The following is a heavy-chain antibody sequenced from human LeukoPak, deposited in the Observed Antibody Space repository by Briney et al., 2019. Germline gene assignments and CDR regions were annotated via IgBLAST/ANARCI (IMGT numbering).Heavy chain of an antibody. V-gene: IGHV1-8*01. CDR3: ARASLPFSGVFRVWCYYYGMDV. D-gene: IGHD2-21*01. CDR2: MNPNSGNT. Sequence: GASVKVSCKASGYTFTSYDINWVRQATGQGLEWMGWMNPNSGNTGYAQKFQGRVTMTRNTSISTAYMELSSLRSEDTAVYYCARASLPFSGVFRVWCYYYGMDVWGQGTTVTVSS. J-gene: IGHJ6*02. CDR1: GYTFTSYD.